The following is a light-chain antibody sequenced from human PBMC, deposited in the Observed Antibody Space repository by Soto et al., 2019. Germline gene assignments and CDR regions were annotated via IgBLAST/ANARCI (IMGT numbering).Light chain of an antibody. CDR2: ATS. V-gene: IGKV3-20*01. CDR1: QAVNSDY. Sequence: PGETATLSCRASQAVNSDYLAWFQQRPGQAPRLLIFATSRRATDIPDRFSGRGSGTDFTLAIRRLEPEDFAVYYCHQFGYSPRTFGQGTKVE. CDR3: HQFGYSPRT. J-gene: IGKJ1*01.